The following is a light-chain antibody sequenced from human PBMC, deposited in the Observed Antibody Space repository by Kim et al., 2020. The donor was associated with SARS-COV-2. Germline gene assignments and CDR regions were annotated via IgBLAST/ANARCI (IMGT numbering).Light chain of an antibody. CDR1: NSESKA. J-gene: IGLJ2*01. CDR2: YNT. V-gene: IGLV3-21*01. CDR3: QVWDSTSYLYVV. Sequence: PGEEARIPCGGNNSESKAVTWYRQGAGQAPVLLIYYNTDRPSGIPERFSGSNSGTTATLTISRVEAGDEADYYCQVWDSTSYLYVVFGGGTQLTVL.